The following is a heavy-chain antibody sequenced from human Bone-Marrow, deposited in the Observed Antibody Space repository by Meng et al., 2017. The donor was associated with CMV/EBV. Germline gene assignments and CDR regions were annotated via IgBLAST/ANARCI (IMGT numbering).Heavy chain of an antibody. CDR3: AKDGPYYDFWSGYTYYYYYYGMDF. Sequence: GESLKISCAASGFTFSSYAMSWVRQAPGKGLEWVSAISGSGGSTYYADSVKGRFTISRDNSKNKLYLQMNSLKAEDTAVYYCAKDGPYYDFWSGYTYYYYYYGMDFWGQGTTVTVSS. D-gene: IGHD3-3*01. J-gene: IGHJ6*02. V-gene: IGHV3-23*01. CDR2: ISGSGGST. CDR1: GFTFSSYA.